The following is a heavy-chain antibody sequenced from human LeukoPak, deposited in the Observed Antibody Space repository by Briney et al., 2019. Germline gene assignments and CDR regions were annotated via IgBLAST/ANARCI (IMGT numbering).Heavy chain of an antibody. V-gene: IGHV3-23*01. CDR1: GFSFSIYA. Sequence: PGGSLRLSCAASGFSFSIYAMSWVRQAPGKGLEWVSAVSGNGNSAYYAGSVKGRFTISRDNSKNTLYLQIDSLRAEDTAVYYCAKTDREGSGGFFDYWGQGTLVTVSS. J-gene: IGHJ4*02. D-gene: IGHD6-19*01. CDR3: AKTDREGSGGFFDY. CDR2: VSGNGNSA.